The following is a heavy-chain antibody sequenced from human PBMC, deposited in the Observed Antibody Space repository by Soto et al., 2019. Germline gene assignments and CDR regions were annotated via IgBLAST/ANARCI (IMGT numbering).Heavy chain of an antibody. CDR3: ARDLSVVATGSLG. Sequence: QVQLVQSGAEVKKPGSSVKVSCKASGGTSSNHAISWVRQAPGQGLEWMGGFIPIFATANYAQKFQGRVTITADESTSTVYMELSSLRSEDTAVYYCARDLSVVATGSLGWGQGTLVTVSS. D-gene: IGHD6-13*01. CDR2: FIPIFATA. J-gene: IGHJ4*02. CDR1: GGTSSNHA. V-gene: IGHV1-69*12.